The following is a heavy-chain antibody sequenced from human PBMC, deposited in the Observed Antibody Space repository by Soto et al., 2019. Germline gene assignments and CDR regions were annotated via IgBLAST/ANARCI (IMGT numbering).Heavy chain of an antibody. CDR1: GFSFSSFG. CDR2: IWYDGSLE. J-gene: IGHJ4*02. V-gene: IGHV3-33*03. Sequence: QVQLVESGGGVVQPGRSLRLSCAASGFSFSSFGMHWVRQAPGKGLEWVAIIWYDGSLEYYADSVKGRFTISRDNSKNTLDLRMNSLRVEDTAVYYCAKPSYDFWSGYYHPFDYWGQGTLVTVSS. D-gene: IGHD3-3*01. CDR3: AKPSYDFWSGYYHPFDY.